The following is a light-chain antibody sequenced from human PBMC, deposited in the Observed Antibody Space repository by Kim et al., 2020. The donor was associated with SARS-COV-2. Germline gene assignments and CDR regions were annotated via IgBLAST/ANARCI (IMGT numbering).Light chain of an antibody. V-gene: IGLV3-1*01. CDR1: KLGDKY. CDR3: QAWDSSTAV. CDR2: QDS. Sequence: VSVSPGQPASITCSGDKLGDKYACWYQQKPGQSPVLVIYQDSKRPSGIPERFSGSNSGNTATLTISGTQAMDEADYYCQAWDSSTAVFGGGTQLTVL. J-gene: IGLJ2*01.